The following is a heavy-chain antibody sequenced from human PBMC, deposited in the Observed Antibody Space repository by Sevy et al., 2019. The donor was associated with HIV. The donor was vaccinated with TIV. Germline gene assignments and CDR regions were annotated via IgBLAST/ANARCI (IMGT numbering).Heavy chain of an antibody. Sequence: GGSLRLSCAASGFTFSIYAMTWVRQAPGKGLEWVSTISVSGGSTYYADSVKGRFTISRDNSKNTLYLKMKSLRAEDTAVYYCAKDHDNNWFDPWGQGTLVTVSS. CDR1: GFTFSIYA. V-gene: IGHV3-23*01. CDR2: ISVSGGST. J-gene: IGHJ5*02. D-gene: IGHD3-9*01. CDR3: AKDHDNNWFDP.